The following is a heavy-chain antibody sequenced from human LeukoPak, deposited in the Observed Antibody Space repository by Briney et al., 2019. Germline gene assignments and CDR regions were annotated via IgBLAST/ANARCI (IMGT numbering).Heavy chain of an antibody. J-gene: IGHJ4*02. D-gene: IGHD6-19*01. V-gene: IGHV3-23*01. Sequence: GGSLRLSCAASGFTFSNYAMSWVRQAPGKGLEWVSTISVSGGSADYADSVKGRFTISRDNSKNTLYLQMNSLRAEDTAVYYCAKEVMEAVAGYFDYWGQGTLVTVSS. CDR3: AKEVMEAVAGYFDY. CDR1: GFTFSNYA. CDR2: ISVSGGSA.